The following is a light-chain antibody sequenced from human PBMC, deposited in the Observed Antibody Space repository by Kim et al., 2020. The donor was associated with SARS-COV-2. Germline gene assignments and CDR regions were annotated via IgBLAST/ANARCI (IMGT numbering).Light chain of an antibody. CDR3: QAWDSSTLYV. CDR2: QDT. J-gene: IGLJ1*01. Sequence: PSHTANIPCSGDKLGDCYTSWYQQTPSLSPLLVIFQDTKRPSGIPERFSGSTSGNTATLTITGAQAMDEADYYCQAWDSSTLYVFGAGTKVTVL. V-gene: IGLV3-1*01. CDR1: KLGDCY.